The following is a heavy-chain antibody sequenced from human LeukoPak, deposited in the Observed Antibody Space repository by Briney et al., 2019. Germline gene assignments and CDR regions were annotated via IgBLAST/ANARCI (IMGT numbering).Heavy chain of an antibody. V-gene: IGHV4-31*03. Sequence: PSETLSLTCTVSGGSISSGGYYWGWIRQHPGKGLEWIGYIYYSGSTYYNPSLKSRVTISVDTSKNQFSLKLSSVTAADTAVYYCARVRWLLPNDWGQGTLVTVSS. J-gene: IGHJ4*02. D-gene: IGHD3-22*01. CDR1: GGSISSGGYY. CDR2: IYYSGST. CDR3: ARVRWLLPND.